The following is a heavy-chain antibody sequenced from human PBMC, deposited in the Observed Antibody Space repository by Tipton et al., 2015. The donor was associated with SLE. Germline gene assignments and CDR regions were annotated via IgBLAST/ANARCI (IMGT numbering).Heavy chain of an antibody. V-gene: IGHV4-34*01. CDR1: GGSISSHY. CDR2: INHSGST. D-gene: IGHD3-22*01. CDR3: ARALRDYYDSSGMDY. J-gene: IGHJ4*02. Sequence: TLSLTCTVSGGSISSHYWSWIRQPPGKGLEWIGEINHSGSTNYNPSLKSRVTISVDTSKNQFSLKLSSVTAADTAVYYCARALRDYYDSSGMDYWGQGTLVTVSS.